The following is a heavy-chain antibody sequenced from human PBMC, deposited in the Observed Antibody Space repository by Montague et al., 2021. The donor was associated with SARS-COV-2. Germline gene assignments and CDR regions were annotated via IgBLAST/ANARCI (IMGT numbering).Heavy chain of an antibody. CDR3: ARIAMADTFDS. CDR1: GGSISPYY. CDR2: IYYTGGT. D-gene: IGHD6-19*01. V-gene: IGHV4-59*13. J-gene: IGHJ4*02. Sequence: SETLSLTCTVSGGSISPYYWNWIRQPPGKGLEWIGYIYYTGGTKYNPSLKRRVSMSVDTSKNQFSLRLTSVGAADTAVYCCARIAMADTFDSWGQGALVTVSS.